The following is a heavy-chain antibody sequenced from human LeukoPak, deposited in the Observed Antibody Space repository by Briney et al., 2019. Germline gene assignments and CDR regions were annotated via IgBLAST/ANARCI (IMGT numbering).Heavy chain of an antibody. CDR3: AREYCTTNSCYIWGLGY. Sequence: GGSLRLSCAASGFSFSTYTMRWVRQAPGKGLEYVSGIASNGGTNYYADSVKGRFTISRDNFKNTVYLQMDSLRTEDMAVYYCAREYCTTNSCYIWGLGYWGQGTLVTASS. D-gene: IGHD2-2*02. CDR2: IASNGGTN. J-gene: IGHJ4*02. V-gene: IGHV3-64*02. CDR1: GFSFSTYT.